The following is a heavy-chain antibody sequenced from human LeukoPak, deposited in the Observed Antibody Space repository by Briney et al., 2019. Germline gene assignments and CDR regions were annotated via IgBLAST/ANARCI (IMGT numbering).Heavy chain of an antibody. D-gene: IGHD3-22*01. CDR2: IYSGGST. CDR3: YSMIVVEIRVINDY. CDR1: GFTVSSTY. V-gene: IGHV3-66*01. J-gene: IGHJ4*02. Sequence: GGSLRLSCAVSGFTVSSTYMRWVRQAPGKGLEWVSFIYSGGSTYYADTMKGRFTITSDNSKNTLYLKMNSLRAEDTAVYYCYSMIVVEIRVINDYWGQGTLVTVSS.